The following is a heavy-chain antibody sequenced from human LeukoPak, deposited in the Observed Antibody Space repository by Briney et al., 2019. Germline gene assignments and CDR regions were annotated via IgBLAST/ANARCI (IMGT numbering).Heavy chain of an antibody. V-gene: IGHV3-48*03. CDR2: ISSSGGTI. Sequence: GESLRLSCAASGFTFSSYEMNWVRQAPGKGLEWVSYISSSGGTIYYADSVKGRSTISRDNAKNSLYLQMNSLRAEDTAVYYCARAVLYYYYGMDVWGQGTTVTVSS. CDR3: ARAVLYYYYGMDV. CDR1: GFTFSSYE. J-gene: IGHJ6*02.